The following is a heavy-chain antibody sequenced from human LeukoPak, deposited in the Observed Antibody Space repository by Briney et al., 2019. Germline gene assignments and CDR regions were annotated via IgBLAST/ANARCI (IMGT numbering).Heavy chain of an antibody. CDR2: IKQDGSER. D-gene: IGHD2-21*02. CDR3: ARHDFASPSDY. Sequence: GGCLRLSCAPSRFTFSTSWMSWVRQAPGKGLEWVANIKQDGSERYYVGSVKGRFTISRDNANNSLYLQMNSLRAEDTAVYYCARHDFASPSDYCGQGILVTVSS. J-gene: IGHJ4*02. V-gene: IGHV3-7*01. CDR1: RFTFSTSW.